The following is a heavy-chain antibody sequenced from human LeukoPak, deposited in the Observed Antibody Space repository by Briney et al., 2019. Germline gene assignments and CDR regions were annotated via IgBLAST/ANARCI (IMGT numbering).Heavy chain of an antibody. J-gene: IGHJ4*02. Sequence: GESLKISCKGSGHRFTNYWIGWVRQMPGNGLGWMGVIYVGGSDTIYSPSFQGQVTMSADRSISTAYLQWSSLKASDTAMYYCARHVRDSSGWRVLQYWGQGTLVTVSS. CDR2: IYVGGSDT. D-gene: IGHD6-19*01. V-gene: IGHV5-51*01. CDR1: GHRFTNYW. CDR3: ARHVRDSSGWRVLQY.